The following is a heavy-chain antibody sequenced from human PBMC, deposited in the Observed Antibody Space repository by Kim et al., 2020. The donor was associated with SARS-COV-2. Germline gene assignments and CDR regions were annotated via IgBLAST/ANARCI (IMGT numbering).Heavy chain of an antibody. Sequence: GESLKISCKGSGYSFTSYWIGWVRQMPGKGLEWMGIIYPGDSDTRYSPSFQGQVTISADKSISTAYLQWSSLKASDTAMYYCARLYSGSSTGYYFDYWGQGTLVTVSS. V-gene: IGHV5-51*01. J-gene: IGHJ4*02. CDR3: ARLYSGSSTGYYFDY. CDR2: IYPGDSDT. D-gene: IGHD1-26*01. CDR1: GYSFTSYW.